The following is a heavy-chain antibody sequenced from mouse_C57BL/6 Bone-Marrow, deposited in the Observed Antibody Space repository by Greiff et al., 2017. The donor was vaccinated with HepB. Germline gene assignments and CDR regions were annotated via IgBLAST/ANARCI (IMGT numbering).Heavy chain of an antibody. CDR1: GYAFSSSW. V-gene: IGHV1-82*01. CDR2: IYPGDGDT. D-gene: IGHD1-1*01. J-gene: IGHJ1*03. Sequence: QVQLQQSGPALVEPGASVKISCKASGYAFSSSWMNWVKQRPGKGLEWIGRIYPGDGDTNYNGKFKGKATLTADKSSSTAYMQLSSLTSEDSAVYFCARSTYYYYGSSRYFDVWGTGTTVTVSS. CDR3: ARSTYYYYGSSRYFDV.